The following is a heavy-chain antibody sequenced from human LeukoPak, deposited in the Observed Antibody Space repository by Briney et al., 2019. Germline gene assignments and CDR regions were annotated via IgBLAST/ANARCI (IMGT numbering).Heavy chain of an antibody. V-gene: IGHV4-39*07. Sequence: SETLSLTCTVSGGSISSSSYYWGWIRQPPGKGLEWIGYIYYSGSTYYNPSLKSRVTISVDTSKNQFSLKLSSVTAADTAVYYCARRSYYYDSSGYYRDAFDIWGQGTMVTVSS. J-gene: IGHJ3*02. CDR3: ARRSYYYDSSGYYRDAFDI. D-gene: IGHD3-22*01. CDR2: IYYSGST. CDR1: GGSISSSSYY.